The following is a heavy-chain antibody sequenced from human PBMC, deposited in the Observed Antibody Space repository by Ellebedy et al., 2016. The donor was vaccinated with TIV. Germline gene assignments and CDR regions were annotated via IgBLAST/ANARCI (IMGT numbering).Heavy chain of an antibody. J-gene: IGHJ4*02. V-gene: IGHV4-39*01. CDR3: AKSEYYDYVWGSYRRFGFDY. CDR1: GGSISSSSYY. Sequence: MPSETLSLTCTVSGGSISSSSYYWGWIRQPPGKGLEWIGSIYYSGSTYYNPSLKSRVTISVDTSKNQFSLKLSSVTAADTAVYYCAKSEYYDYVWGSYRRFGFDYWGQGTLVTVSS. D-gene: IGHD3-16*01. CDR2: IYYSGST.